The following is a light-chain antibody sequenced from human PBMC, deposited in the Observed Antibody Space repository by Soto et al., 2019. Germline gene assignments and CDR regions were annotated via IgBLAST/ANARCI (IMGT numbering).Light chain of an antibody. CDR3: CSYAGSYTFYV. CDR2: DVT. V-gene: IGLV2-11*01. Sequence: QSVLAQPRSVSGSPGQSVTISCTGTSSDVGGYNHVSWYQQHPGKAPKIMIYDVTKRPSGVPDRFSGSKSGNTASLTISGLQAEDEADYYCCSYAGSYTFYVFGTGTKGTLL. J-gene: IGLJ1*01. CDR1: SSDVGGYNH.